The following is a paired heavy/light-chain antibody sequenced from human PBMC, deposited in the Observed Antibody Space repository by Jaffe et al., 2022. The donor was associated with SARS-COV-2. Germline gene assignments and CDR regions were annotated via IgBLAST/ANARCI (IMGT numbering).Heavy chain of an antibody. V-gene: IGHV3-74*01. Sequence: EVQLVESGGVLVQPGGSLRLSCAASGFTFSTNWMHWVRQAPGKGLEWVSRIKSDGSITSYADSVKGRFTISRDNAKNTLYLQMDSLRAEDTAVYYCTRDRDLSGWGQGTLVTVSS. J-gene: IGHJ4*02. CDR2: IKSDGSIT. CDR1: GFTFSTNW. CDR3: TRDRDLSG. D-gene: IGHD3-10*01.
Light chain of an antibody. CDR1: SSNIGNNY. V-gene: IGLV1-51*01. J-gene: IGLJ2*01. CDR3: GTWDSSLSVVV. CDR2: DNN. Sequence: QSVLTQPPSVSAAPGQKVTISCSGSSSNIGNNYVSWYQQLPGAAPKLLIYDNNKRPSGIPDRFSGSKSGTSATLGIAGLQTGDEADYYCGTWDSSLSVVVFGGGTKLTVL.